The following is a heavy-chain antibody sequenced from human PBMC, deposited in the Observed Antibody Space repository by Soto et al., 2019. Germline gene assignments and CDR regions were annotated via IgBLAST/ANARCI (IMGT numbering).Heavy chain of an antibody. V-gene: IGHV1-69*06. D-gene: IGHD3-3*01. Sequence: QVQLVQPGAALKKPRSSVKVACKASRGTFSSYAISWVRQAPGQGLERMGVIIPIFGTANYAQKFQGRVSISADKSARIAYLEGSSLRSEDTAGYYCARRGRCYDFWSDTTHGMYFWAHGTAGAVSS. CDR3: ARRGRCYDFWSDTTHGMYF. CDR2: IIPIFGTA. J-gene: IGHJ6*02. CDR1: RGTFSSYA.